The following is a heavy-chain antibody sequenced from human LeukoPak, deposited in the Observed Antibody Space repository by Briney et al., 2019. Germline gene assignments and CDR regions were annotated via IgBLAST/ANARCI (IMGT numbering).Heavy chain of an antibody. Sequence: SQTLSLTCAISGDRVSSNRAAWGWIRQSPSSGLEWLGRTYYMSKWYHDYGPSVKSRITINSDTSKNQFFLHRTSVTPEDTALYYCASWGHQGRTFDMWGQGTMVTVSS. J-gene: IGHJ3*02. CDR3: ASWGHQGRTFDM. CDR1: GDRVSSNRAA. D-gene: IGHD3-16*01. V-gene: IGHV6-1*01. CDR2: TYYMSKWYH.